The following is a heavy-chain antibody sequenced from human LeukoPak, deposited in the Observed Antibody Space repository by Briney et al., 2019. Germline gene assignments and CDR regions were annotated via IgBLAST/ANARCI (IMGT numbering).Heavy chain of an antibody. D-gene: IGHD5-24*01. V-gene: IGHV4-34*01. CDR1: GGSFSGYY. Sequence: SETLSLTCAVYGGSFSGYYWSWIRQPPGKGLEWIGEINHSGSTNYNPSLKSRVTISVDTSKNQFSLKLSSVIAADTAVYYCARGGGGWLPFDYWGQGTLVTVSS. CDR3: ARGGGGWLPFDY. J-gene: IGHJ4*02. CDR2: INHSGST.